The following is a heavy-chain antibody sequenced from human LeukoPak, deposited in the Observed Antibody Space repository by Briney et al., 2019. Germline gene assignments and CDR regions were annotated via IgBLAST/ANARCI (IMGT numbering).Heavy chain of an antibody. CDR2: ISSSSSTI. J-gene: IGHJ4*02. CDR3: ARGGDFWSGYHLCDY. CDR1: GFTFVSYG. V-gene: IGHV3-48*01. Sequence: GGSLRLSCAASGFTFVSYGMNWVRQSPDKGLEWISYISSSSSTIYYADSVKGRFTISRDNAMNSLYLQMNSLRAEDTAVYYRARGGDFWSGYHLCDYWGQGTLVSVSS. D-gene: IGHD3-3*01.